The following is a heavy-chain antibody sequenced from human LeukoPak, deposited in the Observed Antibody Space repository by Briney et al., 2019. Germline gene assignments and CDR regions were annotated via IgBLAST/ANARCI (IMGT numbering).Heavy chain of an antibody. V-gene: IGHV3-74*01. CDR1: GFSFSSYW. D-gene: IGHD1-26*01. CDR2: INSDGSSA. CDR3: ARGGARRGYYTMDA. J-gene: IGHJ6*02. Sequence: PGGSLRLSCDASGFSFSSYWMHWVRQAPGKGLVWVSRINSDGSSATYADSVKGRFTTSRDNAKHTLYLQMTSLSAEDTAVYFCARGGARRGYYTMDAWGQGTTVTVSS.